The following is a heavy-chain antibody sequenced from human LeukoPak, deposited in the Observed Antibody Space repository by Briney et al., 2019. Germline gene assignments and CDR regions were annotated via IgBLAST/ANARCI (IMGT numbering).Heavy chain of an antibody. CDR2: IKQDGSEK. CDR3: ARDSRYSSPRAGY. J-gene: IGHJ4*02. V-gene: IGHV3-7*01. CDR1: GFTFSSYW. Sequence: AGGSLRLSCAASGFTFSSYWMSWVRQAPGKGLEWVANIKQDGSEKYYVDSVKGRFTISRDNAKNSLYLQMNSLRAEDTAVYYCARDSRYSSPRAGYWGQGTLVTVSS. D-gene: IGHD6-13*01.